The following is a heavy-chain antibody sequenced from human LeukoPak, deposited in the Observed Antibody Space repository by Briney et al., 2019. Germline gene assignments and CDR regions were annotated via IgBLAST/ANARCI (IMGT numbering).Heavy chain of an antibody. D-gene: IGHD3-3*01. V-gene: IGHV3-30*04. J-gene: IGHJ4*02. Sequence: PGGSLRLSCAASGFTFSSNALHWVRQPPGKGLEWLAVISYDGNNKNFADSVKGRFTVSRDNSKHTLYLHMNSLRSDDSAMYYCATGGKFDFWSGYHIDNWGQGTLVTVSS. CDR1: GFTFSSNA. CDR3: ATGGKFDFWSGYHIDN. CDR2: ISYDGNNK.